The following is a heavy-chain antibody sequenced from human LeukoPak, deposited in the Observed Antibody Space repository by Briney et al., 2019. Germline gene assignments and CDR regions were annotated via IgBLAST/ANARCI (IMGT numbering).Heavy chain of an antibody. CDR1: GMSLTDFQ. CDR3: ARGDWGGYFDY. CDR2: INASGRT. V-gene: IGHV4-34*01. J-gene: IGHJ4*02. D-gene: IGHD3-16*01. Sequence: ASETLSLTCIVYGMSLTDFQWGWIRQSPGKGLEWIGEINASGRTNYNPSLKTSVFISRDTSKRQLSLNLTPVTAADTALYYCARGDWGGYFDYWGQGIQVTVSS.